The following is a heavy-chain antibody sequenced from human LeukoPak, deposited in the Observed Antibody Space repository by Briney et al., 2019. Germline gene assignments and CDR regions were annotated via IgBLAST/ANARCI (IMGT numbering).Heavy chain of an antibody. CDR2: IYPGDSDT. CDR1: GYSFTSYW. J-gene: IGHJ5*02. V-gene: IGHV5-51*01. CDR3: ARATYNRAGMTTVNWFDP. D-gene: IGHD4-17*01. Sequence: GESLKISFQGSGYSFTSYWIGWVRQMPGKGLEWMGIIYPGDSDTRYSPSFQGQVTISADKSISTAYLQWSSLKASDTAMYYCARATYNRAGMTTVNWFDPWGQGTLVTVSS.